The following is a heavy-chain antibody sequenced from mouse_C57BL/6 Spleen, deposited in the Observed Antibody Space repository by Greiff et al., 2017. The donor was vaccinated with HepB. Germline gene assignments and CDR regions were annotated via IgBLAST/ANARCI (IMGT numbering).Heavy chain of an antibody. D-gene: IGHD1-1*01. CDR1: GYTFTSYW. Sequence: QVQLKQPGAELVKPGASVKLSCKASGYTFTSYWMHWVKQRPGQGLEWIGMIHPNSGSTNYNEKFKSKATLTVDKSSSTAYMQLSSLTSEDSAVYYCAREHYYGSSYDAMDYWGQGTSVTVSS. J-gene: IGHJ4*01. CDR3: AREHYYGSSYDAMDY. CDR2: IHPNSGST. V-gene: IGHV1-64*01.